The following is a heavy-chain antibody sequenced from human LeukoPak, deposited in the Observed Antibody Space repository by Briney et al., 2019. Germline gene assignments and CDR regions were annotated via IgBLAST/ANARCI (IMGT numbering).Heavy chain of an antibody. CDR3: ARAARSGRQGY. D-gene: IGHD6-19*01. J-gene: IGHJ4*02. Sequence: GGSLRLSCAASGFIFSNYGMHWVRQAPGKGLEWVSSISSSSSYIYYADSVKGRFTISRDNAKNSLYLQMNSLRAEDTAVYYCARAARSGRQGYWGQGTLVTVSS. CDR1: GFIFSNYG. CDR2: ISSSSSYI. V-gene: IGHV3-21*01.